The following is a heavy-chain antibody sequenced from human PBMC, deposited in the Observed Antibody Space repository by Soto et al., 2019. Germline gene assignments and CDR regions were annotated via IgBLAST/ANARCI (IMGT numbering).Heavy chain of an antibody. Sequence: SGPTLVNPTQTLTLTCTFSGFALSASGVGVGWIRQPPGKALEWLALIYWNDDKRYSTSLKSRLTITKHTCKNQVVLTMTNMDPVDTAKYYCAHSFVCCSSGWYYYYGMDVWGQGTTVTVSS. D-gene: IGHD6-19*01. CDR3: AHSFVCCSSGWYYYYGMDV. V-gene: IGHV2-5*01. CDR1: GFALSASGVG. J-gene: IGHJ6*02. CDR2: IYWNDDK.